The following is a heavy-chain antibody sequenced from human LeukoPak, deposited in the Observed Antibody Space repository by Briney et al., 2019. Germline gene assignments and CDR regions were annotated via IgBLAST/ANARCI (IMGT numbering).Heavy chain of an antibody. D-gene: IGHD5-12*01. CDR1: GFTFSSYA. CDR3: AKEPRVATIEIFDY. V-gene: IGHV3-23*01. CDR2: ISGGGGVT. J-gene: IGHJ4*02. Sequence: GGSLRLSCAASGFTFSSYAMSWVRQAPGKGLEWVSSISGGGGVTYYADSVKGRFTISRDNSKNTVYLQMNSLRAEDTAVYYCAKEPRVATIEIFDYWGQGTLVTVSS.